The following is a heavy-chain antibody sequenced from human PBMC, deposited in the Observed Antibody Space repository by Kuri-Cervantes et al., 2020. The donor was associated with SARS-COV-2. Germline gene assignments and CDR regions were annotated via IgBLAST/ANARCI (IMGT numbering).Heavy chain of an antibody. V-gene: IGHV3-21*01. D-gene: IGHD2-8*01. CDR2: ISSSSSYI. CDR3: ARDNVGYYYYGMDV. CDR1: GFTFSSYS. J-gene: IGHJ6*02. Sequence: RGLLRLSCAASGFTFSSYSMNWVRQAPGKGLEWVSSISSSSSYIYYADSVKGRFTISRDNAKNSLYLQMNSLRAEDTAVYYCARDNVGYYYYGMDVWGQGTTVTVSS.